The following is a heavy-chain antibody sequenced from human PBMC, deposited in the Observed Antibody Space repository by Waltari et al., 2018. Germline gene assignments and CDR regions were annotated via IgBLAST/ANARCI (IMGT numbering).Heavy chain of an antibody. V-gene: IGHV3-49*03. CDR1: GFTFGDYA. Sequence: EVQLVEYGGDLVQPGRSLRLSCTANGFTFGDYALSWFRQAPGKGLEWVGFIRSKTDGGTAQYAASVKGRFTISRADSKSIAYLQMNSLKTEDTAVYYCTRDRWYSSTWYFDYWGQGTLVTVSS. J-gene: IGHJ4*02. CDR2: IRSKTDGGTA. CDR3: TRDRWYSSTWYFDY. D-gene: IGHD2-2*01.